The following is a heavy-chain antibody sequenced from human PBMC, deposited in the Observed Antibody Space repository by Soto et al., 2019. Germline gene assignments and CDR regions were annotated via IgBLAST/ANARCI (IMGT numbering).Heavy chain of an antibody. CDR1: GYTFINYY. J-gene: IGHJ5*02. D-gene: IGHD6-13*01. Sequence: QEQLVQSGAEVKEPGASVKVSCKASGYTFINYYFHWVRQAPGQGLEWMAIINPMGGSTNYAQEFQGRVTLTSDTSTSTVYMELSSLRVEDTALFYCARDLAAGDLWGQGTLVTVSS. CDR2: INPMGGST. V-gene: IGHV1-46*01. CDR3: ARDLAAGDL.